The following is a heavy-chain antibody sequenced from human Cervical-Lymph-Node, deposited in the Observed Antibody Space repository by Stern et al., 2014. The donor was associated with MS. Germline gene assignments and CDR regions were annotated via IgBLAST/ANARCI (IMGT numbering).Heavy chain of an antibody. D-gene: IGHD6-13*01. CDR2: IVVGSGNT. CDR3: AAGVAAAGSYYYYGMDV. Sequence: MQLVESGPEVKKPGTSVKVSCKASGFTFTSSAVQWVRQARGQRLEWIGWIVVGSGNTNYAQKFQERVTITRDMSTSTAYMELSSLRSEDTAVYYCAAGVAAAGSYYYYGMDVWGQGTTVTVSS. CDR1: GFTFTSSA. V-gene: IGHV1-58*01. J-gene: IGHJ6*02.